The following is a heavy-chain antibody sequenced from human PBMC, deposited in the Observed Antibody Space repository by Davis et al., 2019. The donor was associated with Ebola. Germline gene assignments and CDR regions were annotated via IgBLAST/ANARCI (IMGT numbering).Heavy chain of an antibody. J-gene: IGHJ4*02. Sequence: PSETLSLTCAVYGGSFSGYYWSWIRQPPGKGLEWIGEINHSGSTNYNPSLKSRVTISVDTSKNQFSLKLSSVTAADTAVYYCARPAGGELMYYFDYWGQGTLVTVSS. CDR1: GGSFSGYY. D-gene: IGHD1-26*01. CDR2: INHSGST. V-gene: IGHV4-34*01. CDR3: ARPAGGELMYYFDY.